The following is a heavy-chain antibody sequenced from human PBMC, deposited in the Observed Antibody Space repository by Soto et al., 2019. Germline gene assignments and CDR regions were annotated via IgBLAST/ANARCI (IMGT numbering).Heavy chain of an antibody. CDR3: ADWGVSTTIP. J-gene: IGHJ4*02. CDR2: ISSSSSTI. CDR1: GFTFTSYS. D-gene: IGHD2-2*01. Sequence: EVQLVESGGGLVQPGGSLRLSCAASGFTFTSYSMNWVRQAPGKGLEWVSYISSSSSTIYYADSVKGRFTISRDNAKNPINLPMSSLRGEDTAVYYWADWGVSTTIPWGQGTLVTVSS. V-gene: IGHV3-48*01.